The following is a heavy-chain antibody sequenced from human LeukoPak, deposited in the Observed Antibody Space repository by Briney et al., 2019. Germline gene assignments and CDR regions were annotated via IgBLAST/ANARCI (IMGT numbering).Heavy chain of an antibody. J-gene: IGHJ4*02. Sequence: SETLSLTCAVSGVSISSSSYYWGWIRQPPGKGLEWIGSIHYSGSTYNNPSLNSRVTISVDMSKNQLSLKLSSVTAADTAVYHCASERKELPAFFDYWGQGTLVTVSS. CDR2: IHYSGST. V-gene: IGHV4-39*01. CDR3: ASERKELPAFFDY. D-gene: IGHD1-7*01. CDR1: GVSISSSSYY.